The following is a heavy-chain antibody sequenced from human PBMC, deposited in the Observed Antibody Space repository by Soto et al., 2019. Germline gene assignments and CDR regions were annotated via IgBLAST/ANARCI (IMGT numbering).Heavy chain of an antibody. CDR3: ARDTFGGAYDFCH. J-gene: IGHJ4*02. V-gene: IGHV1-69*13. CDR1: GGTFSSYS. D-gene: IGHD3-3*01. CDR2: IIPIFGTA. Sequence: SVKVSCKASGGTFSSYSISWVRQAPGQGLEWMGGIIPIFGTANYAQKFQGRVTITADESTSTAYMELSSLRSEDTAVYYCARDTFGGAYDFCHGGQGTLVTVSS.